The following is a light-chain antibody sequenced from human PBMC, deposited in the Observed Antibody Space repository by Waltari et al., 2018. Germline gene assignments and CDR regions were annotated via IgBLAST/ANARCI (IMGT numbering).Light chain of an antibody. CDR1: LNIFGR. J-gene: IGKJ2*01. V-gene: IGKV1-5*03. Sequence: DIQITQSPPTLSASVGDRVTLTCRASLNIFGRLAWYQQKPGKPPTLLIYETSHLESGVPSRFSGSGSGTDFTLVIDSLQPDDFATYYCQNYHIRKAFGQGTNVEIK. CDR2: ETS. CDR3: QNYHIRKA.